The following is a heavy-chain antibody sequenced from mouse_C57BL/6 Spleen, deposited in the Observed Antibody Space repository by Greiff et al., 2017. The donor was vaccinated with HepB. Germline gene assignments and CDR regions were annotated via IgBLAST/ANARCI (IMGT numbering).Heavy chain of an antibody. Sequence: EVQLQQSGPELVKPGASVKISCKASGYTFTDYYMNWVKQSHGKSLEWIGDINPNNGGTSYNQKFKGKATLTVDKSSSTAYMELRSLTSEDSAVYYCAREAYSNSFAYWGQGTLVTVSA. CDR2: INPNNGGT. J-gene: IGHJ3*01. D-gene: IGHD2-5*01. V-gene: IGHV1-26*01. CDR1: GYTFTDYY. CDR3: AREAYSNSFAY.